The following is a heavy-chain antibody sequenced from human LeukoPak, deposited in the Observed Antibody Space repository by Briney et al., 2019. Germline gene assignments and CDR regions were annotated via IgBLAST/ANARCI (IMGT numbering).Heavy chain of an antibody. CDR2: IYYSGRT. D-gene: IGHD4-17*01. J-gene: IGHJ4*02. Sequence: SETLSLTCTVSGGSISSYYWSWIRQPPGKGLEWIGYIYYSGRTNYNPSLKSRVTISVDTSKNQFSLKLTSVTAADTAVYYCASLDTTVTLFDYWGQGTLVTVSS. CDR3: ASLDTTVTLFDY. CDR1: GGSISSYY. V-gene: IGHV4-59*08.